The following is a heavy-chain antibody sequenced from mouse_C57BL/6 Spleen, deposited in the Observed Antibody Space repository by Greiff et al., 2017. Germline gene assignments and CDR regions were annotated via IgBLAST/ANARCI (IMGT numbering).Heavy chain of an antibody. Sequence: EVQLQESGPGLVKPSQSLSLTCSVTGYSITSGYYWNWIRQFPGNKLEWMGYISYDGSNNSNPSLKNRISITRDTSKNQLFLKLNSVTTEDTATYYCARDGGLRYCFDYWGQGTTLTVSS. J-gene: IGHJ2*01. D-gene: IGHD1-1*01. CDR1: GYSITSGYY. CDR2: ISYDGSN. V-gene: IGHV3-6*01. CDR3: ARDGGLRYCFDY.